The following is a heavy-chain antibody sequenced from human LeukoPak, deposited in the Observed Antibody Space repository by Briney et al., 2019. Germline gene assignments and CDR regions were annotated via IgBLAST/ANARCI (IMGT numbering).Heavy chain of an antibody. V-gene: IGHV3-48*03. D-gene: IGHD3-16*01. CDR1: GFTFSAYE. CDR3: AKKGDGLDV. CDR2: TSSSGSTI. J-gene: IGHJ6*02. Sequence: GRSLRLSCAASGFTFSAYEMNWVRQAPGKGLEWLSYTSSSGSTIYYADSVKGRFTISRDNARNSLYLQMNSLRAEDTAVYYCAKKGDGLDVWGQGTTVTVSS.